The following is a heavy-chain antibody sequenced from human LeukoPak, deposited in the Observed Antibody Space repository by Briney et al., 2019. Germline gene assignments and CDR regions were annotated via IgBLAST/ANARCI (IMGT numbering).Heavy chain of an antibody. CDR1: GYTFTGYY. CDR2: INPNSGGT. J-gene: IGHJ4*02. D-gene: IGHD3-3*01. CDR3: ARESKEGWFTISNDY. V-gene: IGHV1-2*02. Sequence: GASVKVSCKASGYTFTGYYMHWVRQAPGQGLEWMGWINPNSGGTNYAQKFQGRVTMTRDTSISTAYMELSRLRSDDTAVYYCARESKEGWFTISNDYWGQGTLATVSS.